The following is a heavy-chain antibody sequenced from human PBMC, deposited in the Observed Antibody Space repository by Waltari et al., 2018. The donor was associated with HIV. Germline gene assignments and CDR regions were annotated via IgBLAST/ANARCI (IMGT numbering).Heavy chain of an antibody. CDR2: INHSGST. CDR1: GGSFSGYS. Sequence: QVQLQQWGAGLLKPSETLSLTCDVSGGSFSGYSWSWIRQPPGKGLEWIGGINHSGSTNYTPALDNRVTISADTSKKRFSLKLNSVTAADTAVYYCARVRSYYYYMDVWGKGTTVTVSS. CDR3: ARVRSYYYYMDV. V-gene: IGHV4-34*01. J-gene: IGHJ6*03.